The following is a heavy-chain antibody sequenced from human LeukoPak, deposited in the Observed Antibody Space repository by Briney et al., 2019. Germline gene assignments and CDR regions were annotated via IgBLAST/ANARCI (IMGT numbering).Heavy chain of an antibody. CDR1: GGSISSSSYY. CDR3: ARPRGDYVEDAFDI. J-gene: IGHJ3*02. CDR2: IYYSGST. D-gene: IGHD4-17*01. V-gene: IGHV4-39*01. Sequence: SETLSLTCTVSGGSISSSSYYWGWIRQPPGKGLEWIGSIYYSGSTYYNPYLKSRVTISVDTSKNQFSLTLSSVTAADTAVYYCARPRGDYVEDAFDIWGQGTMVTVSS.